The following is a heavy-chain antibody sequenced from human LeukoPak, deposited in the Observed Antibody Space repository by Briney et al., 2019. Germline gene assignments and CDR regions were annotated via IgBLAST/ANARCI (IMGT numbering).Heavy chain of an antibody. D-gene: IGHD3-10*01. CDR2: INGDGRNI. J-gene: IGHJ4*02. CDR1: GFTFSSYW. Sequence: GGSLRLSCVASGFTFSSYWMHWVRQDPRKGLVWVSRINGDGRNINYADSVRGRFTISGDNAKNTLYLQMNTLRVEDTAVYYCVKSPWYHGSGSYSGTIHWGQGTLATVSS. CDR3: VKSPWYHGSGSYSGTIH. V-gene: IGHV3-74*01.